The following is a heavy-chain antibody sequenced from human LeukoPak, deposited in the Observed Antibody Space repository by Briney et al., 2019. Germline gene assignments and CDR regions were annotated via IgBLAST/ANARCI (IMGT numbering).Heavy chain of an antibody. D-gene: IGHD3-10*01. V-gene: IGHV3-30*03. CDR1: GFTFSSYG. J-gene: IGHJ4*02. CDR2: VSYDGSNK. Sequence: GGSLRLSCAASGFTFSSYGMHWVRQAPGKGLEWVAVVSYDGSNKYYADSVKGRFTISRDNSKNTLYLQMNSLRAEDTAVYYCARDGGLNDYWGQGTLVTVSS. CDR3: ARDGGLNDY.